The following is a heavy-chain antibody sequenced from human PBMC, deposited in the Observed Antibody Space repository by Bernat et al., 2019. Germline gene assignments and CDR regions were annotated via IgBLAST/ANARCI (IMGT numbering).Heavy chain of an antibody. Sequence: QLQLQESGPGLVKPSETLSLTCTVSGGSISSSSYYWGWIRQPPGKGLEWIGSLYYSGSTYYNPSLKSRVTISVDTSKNQFSLKLSSVTAADTAVYYCARHSGSGSYLSGMDVWGQGTTVTVSS. CDR1: GGSISSSSYY. CDR3: ARHSGSGSYLSGMDV. J-gene: IGHJ6*02. CDR2: LYYSGST. V-gene: IGHV4-39*01. D-gene: IGHD3-10*01.